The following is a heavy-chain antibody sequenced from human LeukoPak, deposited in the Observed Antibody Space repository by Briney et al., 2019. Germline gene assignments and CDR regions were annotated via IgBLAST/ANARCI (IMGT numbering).Heavy chain of an antibody. CDR3: ARDGAAAGTEFDY. V-gene: IGHV3-21*01. Sequence: PGGSLRLSCAASGFTLSSYSMNWVRQAPGKGLEGVSSISSSSSYIHYADSVKGRFTISRDNAKNSLYLQMNSLRAEDTAVYYCARDGAAAGTEFDYWGQGTLVTVSS. D-gene: IGHD6-13*01. CDR2: ISSSSSYI. CDR1: GFTLSSYS. J-gene: IGHJ4*02.